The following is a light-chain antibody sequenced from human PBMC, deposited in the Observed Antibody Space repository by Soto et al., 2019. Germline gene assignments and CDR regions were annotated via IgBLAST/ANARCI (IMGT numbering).Light chain of an antibody. V-gene: IGLV2-11*01. CDR1: SSDVGGYNY. CDR2: DVD. J-gene: IGLJ1*01. Sequence: QSALTQPRSVSGSPGQSVTISCTGTSSDVGGYNYVSWYQHHPGKAPKLMIYDVDKRPSGVPGRFSGSKSGNTASLTISGLQAEDEADYYCQSYDSSLSGYVFGTGTKLTVL. CDR3: QSYDSSLSGYV.